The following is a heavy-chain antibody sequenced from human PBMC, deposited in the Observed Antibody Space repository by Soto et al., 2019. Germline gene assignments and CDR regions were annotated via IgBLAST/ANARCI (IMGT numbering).Heavy chain of an antibody. J-gene: IGHJ5*02. D-gene: IGHD3-3*01. CDR1: GGTFNNYA. CDR2: IIPVFSAT. CDR3: ASSTVFGVLGITSKTWFDP. V-gene: IGHV1-69*01. Sequence: QVHLIQSGAEVKKPGSSVKVSCKASGGTFNNYAFSWVRQAPGQGLEWMGGIIPVFSATHYAQNFQGRVTISAIESTKTVYLDLSSLRSDDTAVYFCASSTVFGVLGITSKTWFDPWGQGTLVIVSS.